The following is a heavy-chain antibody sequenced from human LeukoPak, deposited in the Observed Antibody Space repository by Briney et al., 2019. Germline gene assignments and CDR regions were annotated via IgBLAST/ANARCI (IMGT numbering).Heavy chain of an antibody. Sequence: PGGSLRLSCAASGFTFSSNYMSWVRQAPGKGLEWVSVIYSGGSTYYADSVKGRFTISRDNSKNTLYLQMNSLRAEDTAVYYCARDYGGNSGFDYWGQGTLVTVSS. V-gene: IGHV3-53*01. CDR2: IYSGGST. D-gene: IGHD4-17*01. CDR1: GFTFSSNY. J-gene: IGHJ4*02. CDR3: ARDYGGNSGFDY.